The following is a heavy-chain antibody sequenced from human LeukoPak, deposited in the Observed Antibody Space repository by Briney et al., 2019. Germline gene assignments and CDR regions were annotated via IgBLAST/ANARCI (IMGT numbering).Heavy chain of an antibody. D-gene: IGHD4-17*01. Sequence: GASVKVSCKASGGAFSSYAISWVRQAPGQGLEWMGRIIPILGIANYAQKFQGRVTITADKSTSTAYMELSSLRSEDTAVYYCARGGYGDELKWTFAPWGQGTLVTVSS. V-gene: IGHV1-69*04. CDR3: ARGGYGDELKWTFAP. J-gene: IGHJ5*02. CDR1: GGAFSSYA. CDR2: IIPILGIA.